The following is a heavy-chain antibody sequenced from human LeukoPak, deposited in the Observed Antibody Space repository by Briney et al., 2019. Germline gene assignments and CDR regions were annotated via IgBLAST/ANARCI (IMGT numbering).Heavy chain of an antibody. V-gene: IGHV1-2*02. D-gene: IGHD4-17*01. Sequence: GASVKVSCKASGYTFTGYYMHWVRQAPGQGLEWMGWINPNSGGTNYAQKFQGRVTMTRDTSISTAYMELSRLRSDDTAVYYCARVLVTTVTQNDAFDIWGQGTMVTVSS. CDR1: GYTFTGYY. CDR2: INPNSGGT. CDR3: ARVLVTTVTQNDAFDI. J-gene: IGHJ3*02.